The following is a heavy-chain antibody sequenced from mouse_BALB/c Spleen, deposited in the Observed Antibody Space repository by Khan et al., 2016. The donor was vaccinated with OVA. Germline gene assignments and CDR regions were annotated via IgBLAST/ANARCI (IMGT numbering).Heavy chain of an antibody. V-gene: IGHV9-3-1*01. Sequence: QIQLVQSGPELKKPGETVKISCKASGYTFTNYGMNWVKQAPGQGLKWMGWINTYTGEPTYADDFRGRFAFSLETSASTAYLQINNLKNEDTATYFCARGAFYYGRGKNAWFVYWGQGTLVTVSA. CDR3: ARGAFYYGRGKNAWFVY. J-gene: IGHJ3*01. CDR1: GYTFTNYG. D-gene: IGHD1-1*01. CDR2: INTYTGEP.